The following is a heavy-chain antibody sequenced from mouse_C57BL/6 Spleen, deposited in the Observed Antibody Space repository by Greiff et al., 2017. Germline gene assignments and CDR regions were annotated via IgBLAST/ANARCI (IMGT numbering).Heavy chain of an antibody. CDR2: IDPSDSYT. CDR3: ARRNYYYCLDY. J-gene: IGHJ2*01. Sequence: VQLQQSGAELARPGASVKLSCKASGYTFTSYWMHWVKQRPGQGLEWIGEIDPSDSYTNYNQKFKGKSTLTVDKSSCASYMQLSSLTSEDSAVYYCARRNYYYCLDYWGQGTTLTVSS. V-gene: IGHV1-69*01. D-gene: IGHD2-4*01. CDR1: GYTFTSYW.